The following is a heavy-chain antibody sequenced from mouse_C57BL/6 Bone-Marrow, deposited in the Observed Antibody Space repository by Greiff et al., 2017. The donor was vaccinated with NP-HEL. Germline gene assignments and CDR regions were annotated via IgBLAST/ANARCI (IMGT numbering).Heavy chain of an antibody. D-gene: IGHD2-4*01. V-gene: IGHV1-76*01. CDR1: GYTFTSYW. CDR3: ARSYYDYDVWFAY. CDR2: IYPGSGNT. J-gene: IGHJ3*01. Sequence: QVQLQQPGAELVKPGASVKMSCKASGYTFTSYWITWVKQRPGQGLEWIARIYPGSGNTYYNEKFKGKATLTAEKSSSTAYMQLSSLTSEDSAVYFCARSYYDYDVWFAYWGQGTLVTVSA.